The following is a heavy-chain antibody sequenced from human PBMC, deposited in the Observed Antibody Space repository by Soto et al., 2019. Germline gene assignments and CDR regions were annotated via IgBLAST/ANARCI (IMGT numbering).Heavy chain of an antibody. D-gene: IGHD6-19*01. V-gene: IGHV3-72*01. J-gene: IGHJ6*02. CDR2: IRRKANSYTT. Sequence: EVQLVESGGGLVQPGGSLRLSCAASGLIFSDYHMDWVRQAPGKGLEWVGRIRRKANSYTTEYAASVKGRFTISRDDSKNSLDWQMNSLKTEDTEVYYCAMLGGCSGGSNDMDVWGQGTTVTVSS. CDR1: GLIFSDYH. CDR3: AMLGGCSGGSNDMDV.